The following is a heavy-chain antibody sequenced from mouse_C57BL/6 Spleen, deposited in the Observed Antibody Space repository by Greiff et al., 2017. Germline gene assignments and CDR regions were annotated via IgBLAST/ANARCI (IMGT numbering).Heavy chain of an antibody. CDR1: GFTFSDYG. Sequence: EVQLVESGGGLVQPGGSLKLSCAASGFTFSDYGMAWVRQAPRKGPEWVAFISNLAYSIYYADTVTGRFTISRENAKNTLYLEMSSLRSEDTAMYYCARHGATVVAKENAMDYWGQGTSVTVSS. D-gene: IGHD1-1*01. CDR2: ISNLAYSI. CDR3: ARHGATVVAKENAMDY. V-gene: IGHV5-15*01. J-gene: IGHJ4*01.